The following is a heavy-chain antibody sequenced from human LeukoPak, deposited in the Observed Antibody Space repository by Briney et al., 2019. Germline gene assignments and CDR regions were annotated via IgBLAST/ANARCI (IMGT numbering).Heavy chain of an antibody. D-gene: IGHD3-22*01. CDR1: GFTFNSYW. V-gene: IGHV3-74*01. J-gene: IGHJ4*02. CDR3: AKSYYDSSGYYPFPFDY. CDR2: MNNDGRVI. Sequence: GGSLRLSCKVSGFTFNSYWMHWVRQAPGKGLVWVARMNNDGRVISYADSVKGRFTISRDNSKNTLYLQMNSLRAEDTAVYYCAKSYYDSSGYYPFPFDYWGQGTLVTVSS.